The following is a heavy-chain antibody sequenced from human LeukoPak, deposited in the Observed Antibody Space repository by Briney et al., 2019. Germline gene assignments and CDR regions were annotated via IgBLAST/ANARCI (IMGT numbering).Heavy chain of an antibody. CDR1: GITFSNYG. Sequence: GGSLRLSCAASGITFSNYGMSWVRQAPGKGPEWISTISDSGCNTHYADSVKGRLTISRDNSKNMVYLQMNSLRAEDTAVYYCATEVGGPMFDYWGQGTLVTVSS. V-gene: IGHV3-23*01. CDR2: ISDSGCNT. J-gene: IGHJ4*02. CDR3: ATEVGGPMFDY. D-gene: IGHD3-10*01.